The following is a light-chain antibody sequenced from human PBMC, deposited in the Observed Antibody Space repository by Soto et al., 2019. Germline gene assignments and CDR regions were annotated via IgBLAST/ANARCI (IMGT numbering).Light chain of an antibody. CDR3: QHYNSYSEA. CDR1: QTISSW. Sequence: VDRVTFTCRASQTISSWLAWYQQKPGKAPKLLIYKASTLKSGVPSRFSGSGSGTEFTLTISSLQPDDFAPYYCQHYNSYSEAFGQVAKVDI. V-gene: IGKV1-5*03. CDR2: KAS. J-gene: IGKJ1*01.